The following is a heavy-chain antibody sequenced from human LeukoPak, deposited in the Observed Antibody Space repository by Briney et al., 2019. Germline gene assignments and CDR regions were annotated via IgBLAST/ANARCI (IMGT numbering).Heavy chain of an antibody. CDR3: AKYPGAAVAGDFDY. CDR2: ISGSGGST. V-gene: IGHV3-23*01. D-gene: IGHD6-19*01. Sequence: GGSLRLSCVASGFTFTSYWMSRVRQAPGKGLEWVSAISGSGGSTYYADSVKGRFTISRDNSKNTLYLQMNSLRAEDTAVYYCAKYPGAAVAGDFDYWGQGTLVTVSS. CDR1: GFTFTSYW. J-gene: IGHJ4*02.